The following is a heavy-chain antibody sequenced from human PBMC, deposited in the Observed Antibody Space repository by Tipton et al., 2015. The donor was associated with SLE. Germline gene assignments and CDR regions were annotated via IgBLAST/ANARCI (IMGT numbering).Heavy chain of an antibody. CDR1: GGSISSYY. CDR3: ARDLRSGGYYYYYYMDV. Sequence: TLSLTCTVSGGSISSYYWSWIRQPPGKGLEWIGYIYYSGSTNHNPSLKSRVTISVDTSKNQFSLKLSSVTAADTAVYYCARDLRSGGYYYYYYMDVWGKGTTVTVSS. CDR2: IYYSGST. J-gene: IGHJ6*03. V-gene: IGHV4-59*12. D-gene: IGHD1-14*01.